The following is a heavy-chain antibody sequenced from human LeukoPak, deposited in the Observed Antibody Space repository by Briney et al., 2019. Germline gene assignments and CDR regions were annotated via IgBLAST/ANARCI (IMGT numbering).Heavy chain of an antibody. J-gene: IGHJ3*02. D-gene: IGHD1-26*01. CDR3: TTGGSYYGNDAFDI. CDR1: GFTFSSYE. V-gene: IGHV3-15*01. CDR2: IKSKTDGGTT. Sequence: PGGSLRLSCAASGFTFSSYEMNWVRQAPGKGLEWVGRIKSKTDGGTTDYAAPVKGRFTISRDDSKNTLCLQMNSLKTEDTAVYYCTTGGSYYGNDAFDIWGQGTMVTVSS.